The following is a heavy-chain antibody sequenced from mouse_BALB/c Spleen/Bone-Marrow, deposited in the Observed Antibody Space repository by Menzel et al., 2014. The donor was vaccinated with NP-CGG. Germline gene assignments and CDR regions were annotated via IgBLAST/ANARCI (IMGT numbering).Heavy chain of an antibody. J-gene: IGHJ4*01. D-gene: IGHD2-14*01. V-gene: IGHV2-2*02. CDR3: AGYYRYGTYGMDY. CDR1: GFSLTSYG. CDR2: IWSGGRT. Sequence: LQESGPGLVQPSQSLSITCTVSGFSLTSYGVHWVRQSPGKGLEWLGVIWSGGRTDYNAAFISRLSISKDNSRSQVFFKMNSLQANDTAIYYCAGYYRYGTYGMDYWGQGTSVTVSS.